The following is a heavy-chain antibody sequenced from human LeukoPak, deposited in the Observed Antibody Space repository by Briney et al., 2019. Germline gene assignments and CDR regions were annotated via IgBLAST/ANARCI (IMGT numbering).Heavy chain of an antibody. Sequence: GASVKVSCKASGYTFTSYYMHWVRQDPGQGLEWMGIINPSGGSTSCAQKFQGRVTMTRDMSTSTVYMELSSLRSEDTAVYYCTSSSGWFDYWGQGTLVTVSS. CDR1: GYTFTSYY. CDR3: TSSSGWFDY. J-gene: IGHJ4*02. CDR2: INPSGGST. D-gene: IGHD6-19*01. V-gene: IGHV1-46*01.